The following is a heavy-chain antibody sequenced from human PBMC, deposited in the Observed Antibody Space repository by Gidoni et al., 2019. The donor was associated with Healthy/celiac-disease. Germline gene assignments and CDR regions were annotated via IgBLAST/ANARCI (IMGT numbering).Heavy chain of an antibody. D-gene: IGHD2-2*01. V-gene: IGHV1-69*06. CDR2: IIPIFGTA. CDR3: ARNSGYCSSTSCSTYDAFDI. CDR1: GGTFSSYA. Sequence: QVQLVQSGAEVKKPGSSVKVSCKASGGTFSSYAIRWVRQAPGQGLEWMGGIIPIFGTANYAQKFQGRVTITADKSTSTAYMELSSLRSEDTAVYYCARNSGYCSSTSCSTYDAFDIWGQGTMVTVSS. J-gene: IGHJ3*02.